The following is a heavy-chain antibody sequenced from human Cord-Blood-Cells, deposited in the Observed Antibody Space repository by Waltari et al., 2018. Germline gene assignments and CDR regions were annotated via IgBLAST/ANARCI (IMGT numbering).Heavy chain of an antibody. D-gene: IGHD6-6*01. CDR3: AREPQNSHSSSYYYYGMDV. CDR2: IIPIFGTA. J-gene: IGHJ6*02. V-gene: IGHV1-69*06. CDR1: GGTFSSYA. Sequence: QVPLVQSGAEVKKPGSSVKVSCKASGGTFSSYAISWVRLAPGQGLEWMGGIIPIFGTANYAQKFQGRVTITADKSTSTAYMELSSLRSEDTAVYYCAREPQNSHSSSYYYYGMDVWGQGTTVTVSS.